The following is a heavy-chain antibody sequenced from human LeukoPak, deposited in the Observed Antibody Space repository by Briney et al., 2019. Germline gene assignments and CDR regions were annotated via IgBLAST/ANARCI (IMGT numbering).Heavy chain of an antibody. J-gene: IGHJ4*02. CDR3: ARGLVGDAYYFDY. V-gene: IGHV3-9*01. CDR2: ISWNSGSI. CDR1: GFTFDDYA. Sequence: PGGSLRLSCAASGFTFDDYAMDWVGQAPGKGVEGVSGISWNSGSIGYADSVKGRFTISRDNAKNSLYLQMNSLRAEDTALYYCARGLVGDAYYFDYWGQGTLVTVSS. D-gene: IGHD1-26*01.